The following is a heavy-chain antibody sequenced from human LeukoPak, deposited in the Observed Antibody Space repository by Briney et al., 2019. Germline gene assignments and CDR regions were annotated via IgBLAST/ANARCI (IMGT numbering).Heavy chain of an antibody. V-gene: IGHV3-21*01. CDR2: ISSSSSYI. CDR3: ASGYSYAKGGFDY. D-gene: IGHD5-18*01. CDR1: GFTFSSYS. Sequence: GGSLRLSCAASGFTFSSYSMNWVRQAPGKGLEWVSSISSSSSYIYYADSVKGRFTISRDNAKNSLYLQMNSLRAEDTAVYYCASGYSYAKGGFDYWGQGTLVTVSS. J-gene: IGHJ4*02.